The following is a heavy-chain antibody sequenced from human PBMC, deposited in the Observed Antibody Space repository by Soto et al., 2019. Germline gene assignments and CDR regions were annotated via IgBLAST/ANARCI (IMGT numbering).Heavy chain of an antibody. CDR2: IYYSGST. CDR1: GGSISSSSHY. V-gene: IGHV4-39*01. D-gene: IGHD2-15*01. CDR3: ARSGRVYCSGGSCPIDY. Sequence: SETLPRTCTVSGGSISSSSHYWGWIRQPPGKGLEWIGSIYYSGSTYYNPSLKSRGTISVDTSKNQFSLKLSSVTAADTAVYYCARSGRVYCSGGSCPIDYWGQGTLFTVSS. J-gene: IGHJ4*02.